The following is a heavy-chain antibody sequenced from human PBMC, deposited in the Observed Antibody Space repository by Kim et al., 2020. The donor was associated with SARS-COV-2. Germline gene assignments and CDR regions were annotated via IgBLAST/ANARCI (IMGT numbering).Heavy chain of an antibody. CDR1: GFTFTTYA. Sequence: GGSLRLSCATSGFTFTTYAMSWVRQAPGKGLAWVSVISGSGGSTYYTDSVKGRFTISRDNSKNTLSLQMNSLRAEDTAVYYCARVRHSDFWSGYSAEYFFDYWGQGNMVTVSS. J-gene: IGHJ4*02. D-gene: IGHD3-3*01. V-gene: IGHV3-23*01. CDR3: ARVRHSDFWSGYSAEYFFDY. CDR2: ISGSGGST.